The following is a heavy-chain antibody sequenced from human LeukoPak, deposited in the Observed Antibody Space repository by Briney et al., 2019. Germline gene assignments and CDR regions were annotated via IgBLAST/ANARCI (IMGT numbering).Heavy chain of an antibody. CDR3: AKDKGPIAAAHYYYGMDV. J-gene: IGHJ6*04. CDR1: GFTFSSYG. CDR2: ISYDGSNE. V-gene: IGHV3-30*18. Sequence: GRSLRHSCAASGFTFSSYGMHWVRQAPGKGLEWVAVISYDGSNEYYADSVKGRFTISRDNSKNALYLQMNSLRAEDTAVYYCAKDKGPIAAAHYYYGMDVWGKGTTVTVSS. D-gene: IGHD6-13*01.